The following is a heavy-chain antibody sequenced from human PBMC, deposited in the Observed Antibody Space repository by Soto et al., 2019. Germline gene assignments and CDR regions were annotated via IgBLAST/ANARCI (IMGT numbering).Heavy chain of an antibody. V-gene: IGHV4-39*01. CDR3: ARHKGAWPCATDCYSTFDI. J-gene: IGHJ3*02. Sequence: QLQMQESGPGLVKPSETLSLTCTVSGGSISTSTYYWAWIRQPPGKGLEWIGNIHYSGSAYYNPSLKSRAAISLDASENQFSLRLNSVTAADTAVYYCARHKGAWPCATDCYSTFDIWGQGTMVTVSS. CDR1: GGSISTSTYY. CDR2: IHYSGSA. D-gene: IGHD2-21*02.